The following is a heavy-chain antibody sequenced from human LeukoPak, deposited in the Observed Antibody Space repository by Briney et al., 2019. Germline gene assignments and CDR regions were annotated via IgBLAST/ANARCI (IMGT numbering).Heavy chain of an antibody. CDR2: INYSGST. V-gene: IGHV4-39*01. CDR1: GGSISSSSHY. Sequence: SETLSLTCAVSGGSISSSSHYWGWIRQPPGKGLEWIASINYSGSTYYNPSLKSRVTISVDTSKNQFSLKLSSVTAADTAVYYCAKTYSRGSGYDFFFHCWGQGTRVTVSS. CDR3: AKTYSRGSGYDFFFHC. J-gene: IGHJ4*02. D-gene: IGHD5-12*01.